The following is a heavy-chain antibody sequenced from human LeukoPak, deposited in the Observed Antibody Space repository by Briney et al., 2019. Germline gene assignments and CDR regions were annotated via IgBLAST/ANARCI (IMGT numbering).Heavy chain of an antibody. V-gene: IGHV1-2*02. CDR2: INPNSGGT. CDR3: ARDGYDSSGYYPLGAFDI. CDR1: GYTFTCYY. Sequence: ASVTVSCKASGYTFTCYYMHWVRQAPGQGLEWMGWINPNSGGTNYAQKFQGRVTMTRDTSISTAYMELSRLRSDDTAVYYCARDGYDSSGYYPLGAFDIWGQGTMVTVSS. D-gene: IGHD3-22*01. J-gene: IGHJ3*02.